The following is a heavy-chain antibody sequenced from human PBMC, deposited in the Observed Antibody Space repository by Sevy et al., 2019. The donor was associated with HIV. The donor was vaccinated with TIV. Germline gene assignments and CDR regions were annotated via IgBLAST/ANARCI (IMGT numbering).Heavy chain of an antibody. Sequence: GGSLRLSCAASGFTFSSYPMHWVRQAPGKGLEWVSFISFDGTDKYYADSVKGRFTMTRDNSKNTLFLQMNSLRAEDTAVYYCVRETTMLPRGAFDFWGQGTMVTVSS. V-gene: IGHV3-30-3*01. CDR2: ISFDGTDK. CDR3: VRETTMLPRGAFDF. CDR1: GFTFSSYP. D-gene: IGHD3-10*01. J-gene: IGHJ3*01.